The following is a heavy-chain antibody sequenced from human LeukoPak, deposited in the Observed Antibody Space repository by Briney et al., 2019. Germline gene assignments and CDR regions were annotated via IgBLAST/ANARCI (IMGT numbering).Heavy chain of an antibody. V-gene: IGHV3-30-3*01. D-gene: IGHD6-13*01. CDR3: GEGQQLVETFDY. J-gene: IGHJ4*02. CDR2: ISYDGSNK. Sequence: GGSLRLSCAASGFTFSSYAMHWVRQAPGKGLEWVAVISYDGSNKYYADSVKGQFTISRDNSKNTLYLQMNSLGAEDTAVYYCGEGQQLVETFDYWGQGTLVTVSS. CDR1: GFTFSSYA.